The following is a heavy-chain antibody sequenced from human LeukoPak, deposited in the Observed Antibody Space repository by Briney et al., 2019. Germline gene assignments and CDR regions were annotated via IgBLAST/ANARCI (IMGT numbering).Heavy chain of an antibody. D-gene: IGHD3-16*01. Sequence: GGSLRLSCSASGFTFSTYWMSWVRQAPGKGLEWVASINHNGNVNYYVDSVKGRFTISRDNAKNSLYLQMSNLRAEDTAVYFCARGGGLDVWGQGATVTVSS. CDR2: INHNGNVN. CDR3: ARGGGLDV. J-gene: IGHJ6*02. V-gene: IGHV3-7*03. CDR1: GFTFSTYW.